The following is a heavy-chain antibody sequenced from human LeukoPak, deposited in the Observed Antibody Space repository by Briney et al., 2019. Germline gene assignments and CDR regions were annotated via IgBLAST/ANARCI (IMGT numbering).Heavy chain of an antibody. D-gene: IGHD2-15*01. Sequence: PGGSLRLSCAASGFTFSSYWMSWVRQAPGKGLEWVANIKQDGSEKYYVDSVKGRFTISRDNAKNSLYLQMNSLRAEDTAVYYCARDHCSGGSCYSWSFYYYYGMDVWGQGTTVTVSS. CDR3: ARDHCSGGSCYSWSFYYYYGMDV. CDR1: GFTFSSYW. V-gene: IGHV3-7*05. CDR2: IKQDGSEK. J-gene: IGHJ6*02.